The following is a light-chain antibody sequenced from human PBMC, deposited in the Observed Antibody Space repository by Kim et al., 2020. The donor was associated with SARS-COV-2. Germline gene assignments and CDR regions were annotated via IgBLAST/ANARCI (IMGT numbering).Light chain of an antibody. CDR1: QGLLQSNGYNY. CDR2: LGS. V-gene: IGKV2-28*01. J-gene: IGKJ4*01. CDR3: MQALQTPLT. Sequence: PASISCRSSQGLLQSNGYNYLDWYLQKPGQSPQLLIYLGSNRASGVPDRFSGSGSGTDYTLKISRVEAEDVGVYYCMQALQTPLTFGGGTKVDIK.